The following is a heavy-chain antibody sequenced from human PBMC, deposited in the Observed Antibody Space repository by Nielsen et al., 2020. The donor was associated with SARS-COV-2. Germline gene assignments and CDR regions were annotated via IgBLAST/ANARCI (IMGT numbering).Heavy chain of an antibody. CDR2: ISYDGSNK. CDR3: ARDTARDGYNFGY. V-gene: IGHV3-30-3*01. D-gene: IGHD5-24*01. Sequence: GESLKISCAASGFTFSSYAMHWVRQAPGKGLEWVAVISYDGSNKYYADSVKGRFTISRDNSKNTLYLQMNSLRAEDTAVYYCARDTARDGYNFGYWGQGTLVTVSS. J-gene: IGHJ4*02. CDR1: GFTFSSYA.